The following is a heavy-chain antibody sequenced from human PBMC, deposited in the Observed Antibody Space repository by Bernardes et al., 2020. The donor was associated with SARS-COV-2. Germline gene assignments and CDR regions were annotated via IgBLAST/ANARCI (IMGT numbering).Heavy chain of an antibody. CDR1: GFTVSSNY. V-gene: IGHV3-66*01. Sequence: VSLRLSCAASGFTVSSNYMSWVRQAPGKGLEWVSVIYSGGSTYYADSVKGRFTISRDNSKNTLYLQMNSLRAEDTAVYYCARDGLNLNYDFWSGYSDLYYGMDVWGQGTTVTVSS. J-gene: IGHJ6*02. CDR3: ARDGLNLNYDFWSGYSDLYYGMDV. CDR2: IYSGGST. D-gene: IGHD3-3*01.